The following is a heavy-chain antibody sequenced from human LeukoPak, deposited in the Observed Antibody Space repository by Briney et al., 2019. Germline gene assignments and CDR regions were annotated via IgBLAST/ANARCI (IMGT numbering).Heavy chain of an antibody. D-gene: IGHD4-17*01. CDR2: ISGSGGST. J-gene: IGHJ4*02. CDR3: AYGDYDC. V-gene: IGHV3-23*01. CDR1: GFTFSTYA. Sequence: GGSLRLSCAASGFTFSTYAMNWVRQAPGKGLEWVSTISGSGGSTYYADSVKGRFTISRDNSNNTLYLQMNSLRAEDTAVYYCAYGDYDCWGQGTLVTVSS.